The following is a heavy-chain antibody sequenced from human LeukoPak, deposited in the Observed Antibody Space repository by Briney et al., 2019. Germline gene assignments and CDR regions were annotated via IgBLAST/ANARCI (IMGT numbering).Heavy chain of an antibody. D-gene: IGHD3-22*01. CDR3: ATETAGSVIVEF. J-gene: IGHJ4*02. CDR2: VYNSGST. CDR1: GSSISSHY. Sequence: SETLSLTCTVSGSSISSHYWGWIRQPPGKGLEWIGYVYNSGSTNYNPSLKSRVTISLDTSKNQCSLNLSSLTAADTAVYYCATETAGSVIVEFWGQGTLVTVSS. V-gene: IGHV4-59*11.